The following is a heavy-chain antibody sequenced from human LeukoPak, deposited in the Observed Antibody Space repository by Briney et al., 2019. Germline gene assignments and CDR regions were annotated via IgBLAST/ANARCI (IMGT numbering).Heavy chain of an antibody. V-gene: IGHV1-46*01. J-gene: IGHJ3*02. CDR2: INPSGGST. CDR1: GYTFTSYY. CDR3: ARDLGSGWSRDAFDI. D-gene: IGHD6-19*01. Sequence: ASVKVSCKASGYTFTSYYMHWVRQAPGQGLEWMGIINPSGGSTSYAQKFQSRVTMTRDTSTSTVYMELSSLRSEDTAVYYCARDLGSGWSRDAFDIWGQGTMVTVSS.